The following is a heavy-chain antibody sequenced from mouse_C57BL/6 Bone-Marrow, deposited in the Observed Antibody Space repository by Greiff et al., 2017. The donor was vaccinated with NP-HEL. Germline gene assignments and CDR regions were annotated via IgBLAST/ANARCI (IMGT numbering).Heavy chain of an antibody. J-gene: IGHJ2*01. CDR3: ARRGYYGSSFDY. Sequence: QVQLQQPGAELVKPGASVKLSCKASGYTFTSYWMHWVKQRPGQGLEWIGMNHPNSGSTNYNEKFKSKATLTVDKSSSTAYMQLSSLTSEDSAVYYCARRGYYGSSFDYWGQGTTLTVSS. CDR1: GYTFTSYW. V-gene: IGHV1-64*01. CDR2: NHPNSGST. D-gene: IGHD1-1*01.